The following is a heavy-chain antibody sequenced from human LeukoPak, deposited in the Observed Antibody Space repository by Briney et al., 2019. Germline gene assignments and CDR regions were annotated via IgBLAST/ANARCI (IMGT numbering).Heavy chain of an antibody. V-gene: IGHV6-1*01. Sequence: SQTLSLTCAISGDSVSSNSAAWNWIRQSPSRGLEWLGGTYYRSKWYNDYAVSVKSRITINPDTSKNQFSLQLNSVTPEDTAVYYCARDRLVVGATWRSKYYFDYWGQGTLVTVSS. CDR1: GDSVSSNSAA. D-gene: IGHD1-26*01. CDR3: ARDRLVVGATWRSKYYFDY. J-gene: IGHJ4*02. CDR2: TYYRSKWYN.